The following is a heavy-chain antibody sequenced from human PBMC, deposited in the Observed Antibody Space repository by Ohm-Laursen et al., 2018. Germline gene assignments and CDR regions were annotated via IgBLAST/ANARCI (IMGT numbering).Heavy chain of an antibody. Sequence: SLRLSCAASGLTFSSYGMHWVRQAPGKGLEWVAVIWYDGSNKYYADSVKGRFTISRDNSKNTLYLQMNSLRAEDTAVYYCARDPAARLGFDYWGQGTLVTVSS. J-gene: IGHJ4*02. CDR2: IWYDGSNK. D-gene: IGHD6-6*01. V-gene: IGHV3-33*01. CDR1: GLTFSSYG. CDR3: ARDPAARLGFDY.